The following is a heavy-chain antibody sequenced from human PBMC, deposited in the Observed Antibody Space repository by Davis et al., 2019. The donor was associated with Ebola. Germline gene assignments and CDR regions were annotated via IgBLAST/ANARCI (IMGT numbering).Heavy chain of an antibody. CDR3: ARKRWLQSYYFDY. D-gene: IGHD5-24*01. CDR1: GFTFSSYA. CDR2: ISGSGTKT. V-gene: IGHV3-23*01. J-gene: IGHJ4*02. Sequence: GESLKISCATSGFTFSSYAMSWVRQTPGKGLQWVSGISGSGTKTYYADSMKGRFTISRDNSKNTLYLQMNSLRAEDTAVYYCARKRWLQSYYFDYWGQGTLVTVSS.